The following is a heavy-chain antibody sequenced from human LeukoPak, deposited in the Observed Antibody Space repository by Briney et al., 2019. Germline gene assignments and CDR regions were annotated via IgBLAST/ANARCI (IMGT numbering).Heavy chain of an antibody. CDR1: GFTFSSYS. V-gene: IGHV3-48*02. Sequence: GGSLRLSCAASGFTFSSYSMNWVRQAPGKGLQWISYISSSITTIYYTDSVKGRFTISRDNAKNSLYLQMNSLRDEDTAVYYCARDRGWEVLPSYFDYWGQGTLVAVSS. CDR3: ARDRGWEVLPSYFDY. J-gene: IGHJ4*02. D-gene: IGHD1-26*01. CDR2: ISSSITTI.